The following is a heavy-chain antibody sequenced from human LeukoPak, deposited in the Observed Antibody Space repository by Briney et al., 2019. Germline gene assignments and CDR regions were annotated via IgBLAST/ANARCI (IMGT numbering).Heavy chain of an antibody. Sequence: SETLPLTCAVSGYSISSGYYWGWIRQPPGKGLEWIGNIYHSGSTYYNPSLKSRFTISVDTSKNQFSLKLSSVTAADTAVYYCARGDDYNYFDYWGQGTLVTVSS. J-gene: IGHJ4*02. CDR1: GYSISSGYY. CDR2: IYHSGST. CDR3: ARGDDYNYFDY. D-gene: IGHD4/OR15-4a*01. V-gene: IGHV4-38-2*01.